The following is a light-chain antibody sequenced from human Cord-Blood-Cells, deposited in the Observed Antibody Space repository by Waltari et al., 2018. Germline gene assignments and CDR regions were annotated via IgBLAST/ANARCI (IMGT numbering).Light chain of an antibody. Sequence: SSELTQDPAVSVALGQTVRITCQGDSLRSYYASWYQKKPGQAPVLVIYGKNNRASGIPDRFPGSIAGNTASWTITGAQAEDKADYYCNSRDSSGNHLVFGGGTKLTVL. CDR2: GKN. CDR3: NSRDSSGNHLV. V-gene: IGLV3-19*01. J-gene: IGLJ2*01. CDR1: SLRSYY.